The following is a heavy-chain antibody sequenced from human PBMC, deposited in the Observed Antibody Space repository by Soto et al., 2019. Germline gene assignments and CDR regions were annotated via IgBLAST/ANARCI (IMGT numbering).Heavy chain of an antibody. D-gene: IGHD6-13*01. CDR2: MNTNNGYT. CDR1: GYTFTSYD. Sequence: QVQLVQSGAEVKKPGASVKVSCMTSGYTFTSYDINWVRQASGQGLEWVGWMNTNNGYTAYAPKFQGRVTVTSNTTIRTVSMELSSLRSEDTAVYYCAREWSAAGNYYGMDVWGQGTTVTVSS. J-gene: IGHJ6*02. V-gene: IGHV1-8*01. CDR3: AREWSAAGNYYGMDV.